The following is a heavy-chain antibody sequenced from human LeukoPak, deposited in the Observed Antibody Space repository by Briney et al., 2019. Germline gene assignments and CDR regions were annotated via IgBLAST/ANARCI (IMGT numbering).Heavy chain of an antibody. D-gene: IGHD3-22*01. CDR3: ARRAYYDSSGYSHASGYFDL. V-gene: IGHV4-4*08. Sequence: SETLSLTCTVSGGSIFGYYFNWVRQAPGKGLEWIGYIYSNGITSYNPSLRSRGTMSIATSKNQFSLRLRSVTAADTAIYYCARRAYYDSSGYSHASGYFDLWGRGTLVTVSS. CDR2: IYSNGIT. J-gene: IGHJ2*01. CDR1: GGSIFGYY.